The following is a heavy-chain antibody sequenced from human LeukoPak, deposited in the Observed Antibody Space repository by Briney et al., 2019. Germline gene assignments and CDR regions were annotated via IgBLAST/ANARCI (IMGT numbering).Heavy chain of an antibody. CDR1: GVTVSSNY. J-gene: IGHJ6*04. V-gene: IGHV3-66*01. CDR3: ARGEAYYGSGSYFANYYGMDV. Sequence: GGSLRLSCAASGVTVSSNYMNWVRQAPGKGLEWVSVIYVGGNTYYADSVKGRFTISRDNPKNTLYLQMNSLRAEDTAVYYCARGEAYYGSGSYFANYYGMDVWGKGTTVTVSS. D-gene: IGHD3-10*01. CDR2: IYVGGNT.